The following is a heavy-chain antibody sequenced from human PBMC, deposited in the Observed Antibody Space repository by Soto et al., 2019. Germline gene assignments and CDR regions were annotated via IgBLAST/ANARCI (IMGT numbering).Heavy chain of an antibody. CDR1: ELTFSSYA. J-gene: IGHJ6*02. D-gene: IGHD3-3*01. CDR2: ISGSAAST. V-gene: IGHV3-23*01. Sequence: GGAQRLSYTASELTFSSYAMILVRKAPGNGLEWVSVISGSAASTYHADSVKGRFTISRDNSKNTLYLQMNSLRAEDTAVYYCAKDMGYDFWSGSSGMDVWGQGTTVTVSS. CDR3: AKDMGYDFWSGSSGMDV.